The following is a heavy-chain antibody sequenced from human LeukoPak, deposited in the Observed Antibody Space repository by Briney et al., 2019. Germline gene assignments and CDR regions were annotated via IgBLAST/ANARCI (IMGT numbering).Heavy chain of an antibody. CDR1: GDTFINYS. Sequence: GASVKVSCKASGDTFINYSIQWVRQAPGQGLEWMGRIVPFLGIVNSAQKFQGRLTITADRSTNIAYMELNSLRSEDTAVYYCARDFGYQLHFDPWGQGTLVTVSS. CDR2: IVPFLGIV. D-gene: IGHD2-2*01. V-gene: IGHV1-69*04. CDR3: ARDFGYQLHFDP. J-gene: IGHJ5*02.